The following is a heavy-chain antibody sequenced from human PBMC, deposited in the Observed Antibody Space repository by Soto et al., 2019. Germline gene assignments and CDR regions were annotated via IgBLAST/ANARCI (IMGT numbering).Heavy chain of an antibody. CDR2: ISYDGSNK. CDR3: AKGLWVRWLQRNPYYYGMDV. D-gene: IGHD5-12*01. J-gene: IGHJ6*02. CDR1: GFTFSSYG. Sequence: SLRLSCAASGFTFSSYGMHWVRQAPGKGLEWVAVISYDGSNKYYADSVKGRFTISRDNSKNTLYQQMNSLRAEDTAVYYCAKGLWVRWLQRNPYYYGMDVWGQGTTVTV. V-gene: IGHV3-30*18.